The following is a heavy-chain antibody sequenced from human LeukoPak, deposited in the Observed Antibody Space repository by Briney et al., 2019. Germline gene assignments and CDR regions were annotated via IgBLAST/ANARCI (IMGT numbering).Heavy chain of an antibody. CDR3: AGKKYTYSGSYLWLAFDI. CDR2: ISGSGGST. V-gene: IGHV3-23*01. Sequence: PGGSLRLSCAASGFTFSSYAMSWVRQAPGKGLEWVSAISGSGGSTYYADSVKGWFTISRDNSKNTLYLQMNSLRAEDTAVYYCAGKKYTYSGSYLWLAFDIWGQGTMVTVSS. J-gene: IGHJ3*02. D-gene: IGHD1-26*01. CDR1: GFTFSSYA.